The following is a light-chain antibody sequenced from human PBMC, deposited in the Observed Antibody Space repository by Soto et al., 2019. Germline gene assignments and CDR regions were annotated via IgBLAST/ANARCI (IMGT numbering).Light chain of an antibody. CDR1: QSIRTS. V-gene: IGKV3-20*01. J-gene: IGKJ5*01. Sequence: VLPPSSATLSLSPRERPTLSCRASQSIRTSLAWYQQKPGQPPRLVVYDSTLRANGVPDRFGGSRSCTDFTLTISRLEPEDFAVYYCQQHGSSPPITFGQGTRLEIK. CDR3: QQHGSSPPIT. CDR2: DST.